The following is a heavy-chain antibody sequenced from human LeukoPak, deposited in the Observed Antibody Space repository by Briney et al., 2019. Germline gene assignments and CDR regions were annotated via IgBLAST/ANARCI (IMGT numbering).Heavy chain of an antibody. V-gene: IGHV3-7*01. CDR1: GFTFSSDW. J-gene: IGHJ4*02. CDR3: ARNSGSYHPFDY. D-gene: IGHD1-26*01. CDR2: IKQDGSEK. Sequence: GGSLRLSCSASGFTFSSDWMSWVRQAPGKGLEWVANIKQDGSEKYYVDSVKGRFTISRDNPKNSLYLQMDSLRADDTAVYYCARNSGSYHPFDYWGQGTLVTVSS.